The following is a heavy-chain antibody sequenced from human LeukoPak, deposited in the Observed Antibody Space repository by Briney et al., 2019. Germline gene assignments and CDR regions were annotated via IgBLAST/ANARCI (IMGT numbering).Heavy chain of an antibody. V-gene: IGHV1-18*01. CDR3: ARDEDYGIFVNIDY. CDR1: GYTFTRYA. D-gene: IGHD4-17*01. J-gene: IGHJ4*02. Sequence: ASVKVSCKASGYTFTRYAMSWVRQAPGQGLEWMGWISAYNCNTNYAQKLQGRVTMTTDTSTSTAYMELRSLRSDDTAVYYCARDEDYGIFVNIDYWGQGTLVTVSS. CDR2: ISAYNCNT.